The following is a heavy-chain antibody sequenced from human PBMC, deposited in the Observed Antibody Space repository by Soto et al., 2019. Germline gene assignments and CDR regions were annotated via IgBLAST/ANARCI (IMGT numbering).Heavy chain of an antibody. CDR1: GFTFSSYA. J-gene: IGHJ6*02. Sequence: EVQLLESGGGLVQPGGSLRLSCAASGFTFSSYAMTWVRQAPGKGLEWVSAISGSGGRTYYADSVKGRFTISRDNSKNTLYVQMNSLRDEDTALYYCAKDKGNDFWSGFSGPYYGMDVWDQGTTVTVSS. D-gene: IGHD3-3*01. CDR2: ISGSGGRT. V-gene: IGHV3-23*01. CDR3: AKDKGNDFWSGFSGPYYGMDV.